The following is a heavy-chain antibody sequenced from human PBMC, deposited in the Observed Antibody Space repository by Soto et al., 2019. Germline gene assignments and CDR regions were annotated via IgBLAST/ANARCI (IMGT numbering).Heavy chain of an antibody. CDR1: GYSFTSYW. CDR3: ANIHYGSLDY. J-gene: IGHJ4*02. V-gene: IGHV3-11*06. D-gene: IGHD4-17*01. Sequence: GESLKISCKGSGYSFTSYWIGWVRQMPGKGLEWVSFISHNSDYTNYADSVRGRFTISRDNDKSSIYLQMNSLRADDTAVYYCANIHYGSLDYWGQGTLVTVSS. CDR2: ISHNSDYT.